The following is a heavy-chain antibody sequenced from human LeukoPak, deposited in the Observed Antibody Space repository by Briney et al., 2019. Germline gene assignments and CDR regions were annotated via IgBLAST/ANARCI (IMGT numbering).Heavy chain of an antibody. V-gene: IGHV4-59*01. D-gene: IGHD2-2*01. CDR3: ARLKCISTTCPSRYVMDV. J-gene: IGHJ6*02. CDR1: GGSISSYY. Sequence: SPSETLSLTCSVSGGSISSYYWSWIRQPPGKGLEYIGYIYYSGSTNYNPSLKSRVTISVDTSKDQFSLNLTSVTAADTAVYNCARLKCISTTCPSRYVMDVWGQGTTVTVSS. CDR2: IYYSGST.